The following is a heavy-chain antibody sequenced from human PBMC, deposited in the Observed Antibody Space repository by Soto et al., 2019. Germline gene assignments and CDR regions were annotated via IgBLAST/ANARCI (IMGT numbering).Heavy chain of an antibody. CDR3: ARFGSVDY. CDR2: IXXXXSXX. Sequence: GGSRRLSCAASGFTFSSYSMNWVRQAPGKGXXWXXSIXXXXSXXXYADSVKGRFTISRDNAKNSLYLQMNSLRAEDTAVYYCARFGSVDYWGQGTLVTVSS. D-gene: IGHD6-19*01. CDR1: GFTFSSYS. V-gene: IGHV3-21*01. J-gene: IGHJ4*02.